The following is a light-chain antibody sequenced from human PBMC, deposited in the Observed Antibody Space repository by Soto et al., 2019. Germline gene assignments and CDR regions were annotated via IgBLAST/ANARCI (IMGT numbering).Light chain of an antibody. Sequence: IQMTQSPSTLSASVGDRVTITCRASQSISIYLAWYQQKPGKAPKLLIYKASSLESGVPSRFSGSGSGTDFTLTISSLQPDDFATYYCQHFNDYSGTFGQGTKVDIK. CDR3: QHFNDYSGT. CDR1: QSISIY. CDR2: KAS. V-gene: IGKV1-5*03. J-gene: IGKJ1*01.